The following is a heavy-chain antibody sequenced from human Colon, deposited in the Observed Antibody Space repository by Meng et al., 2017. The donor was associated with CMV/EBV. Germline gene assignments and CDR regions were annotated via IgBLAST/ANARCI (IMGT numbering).Heavy chain of an antibody. Sequence: QVHLQQWGAGLLKPSETLSLTCAVYGGSFSGYYWSWIRHPPGKGLEWIGEINHSGSTNYNPSLKSRVTISVDTSKNQFSLKLSSVTAADTAVYYCASPYYYDSSGYNNWGQGTLVTVSS. CDR1: GGSFSGYY. J-gene: IGHJ4*02. CDR2: INHSGST. D-gene: IGHD3-22*01. CDR3: ASPYYYDSSGYNN. V-gene: IGHV4-34*01.